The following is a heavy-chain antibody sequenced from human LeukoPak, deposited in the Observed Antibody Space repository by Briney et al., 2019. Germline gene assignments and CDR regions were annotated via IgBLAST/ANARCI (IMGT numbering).Heavy chain of an antibody. CDR2: IRYDGSNK. CDR1: GFTFSSYG. D-gene: IGHD2-2*01. CDR3: ARDAGGYCTSTRCYTDAFDL. J-gene: IGHJ3*01. Sequence: GGSLRLSCAASGFTFSSYGMHWVRQAPGKGLEWVAFIRYDGSNKYYADSVKGRFTISRDNSRNTLYLQMNSLRTEDTAVYHCARDAGGYCTSTRCYTDAFDLWGQGTMVTVSS. V-gene: IGHV3-30*02.